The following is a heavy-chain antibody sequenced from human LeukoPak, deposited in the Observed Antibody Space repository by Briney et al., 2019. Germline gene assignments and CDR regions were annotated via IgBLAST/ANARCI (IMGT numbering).Heavy chain of an antibody. Sequence: ASVKVSCKASGGTFSSYAISWVRQAPGQGLEWMGGIIPIFGTANYAQKFQGRVAITADESTSTAYMELSSLRSEDTAVYYCARDRGPTWYNWNYDNWFDPWGQGTLVTVSS. J-gene: IGHJ5*02. CDR1: GGTFSSYA. D-gene: IGHD1-7*01. CDR3: ARDRGPTWYNWNYDNWFDP. CDR2: IIPIFGTA. V-gene: IGHV1-69*13.